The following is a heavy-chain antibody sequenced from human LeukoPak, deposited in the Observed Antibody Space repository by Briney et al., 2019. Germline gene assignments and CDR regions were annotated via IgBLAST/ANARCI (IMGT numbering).Heavy chain of an antibody. CDR1: GFTFNNYA. V-gene: IGHV3-23*01. J-gene: IGHJ3*02. CDR3: AKPARTDAFDI. D-gene: IGHD1-14*01. CDR2: ISGSGGKT. Sequence: PGGSLRLSCAAAGFTFNNYAMNWARQAPGKGLEWVSSISGSGGKTYYADSVKGRFTISRDNSKNTLYLQMNSLRAEDTAVYYCAKPARTDAFDIWGQGTMITVSS.